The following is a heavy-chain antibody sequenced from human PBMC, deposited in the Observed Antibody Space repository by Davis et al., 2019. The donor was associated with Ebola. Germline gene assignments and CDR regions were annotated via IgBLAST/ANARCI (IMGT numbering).Heavy chain of an antibody. CDR3: ARQRRDGYSDFDY. J-gene: IGHJ4*02. D-gene: IGHD5-24*01. CDR2: IYHSGST. CDR1: DYSISSGYY. Sequence: SETLSLTCTVSDYSISSGYYWGWIRQPPGKGLGWIGTIYHSGSTYYNPSLESRVTISLDTSKNQFSLKLSSVTAADTAVYYCARQRRDGYSDFDYWGLGTLVTVSS. V-gene: IGHV4-38-2*02.